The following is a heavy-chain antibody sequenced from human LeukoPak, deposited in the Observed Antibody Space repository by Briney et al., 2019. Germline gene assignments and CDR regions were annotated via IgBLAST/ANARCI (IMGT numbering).Heavy chain of an antibody. V-gene: IGHV3-48*02. CDR3: VRDRPQGDYLTGAAY. D-gene: IGHD3-9*01. Sequence: GGSLRLSCAASGFTFSSYALNWVRQAPAKGLEWISYISESSDTKYADSVKGRFTISRDNANNLLFLQMNSLRDDDTAIYFCVRDRPQGDYLTGAAYWGQGTLVTVSS. J-gene: IGHJ4*02. CDR2: ISESSDT. CDR1: GFTFSSYA.